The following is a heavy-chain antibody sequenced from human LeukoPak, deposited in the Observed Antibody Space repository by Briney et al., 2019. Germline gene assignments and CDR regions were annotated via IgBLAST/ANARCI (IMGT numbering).Heavy chain of an antibody. CDR2: IYHSGST. CDR3: ARGITMVRGVDFNWFDP. J-gene: IGHJ5*02. Sequence: PSETLSLTCAVSGGSISSGGYSWSWIRQPPGKGLEWIGYIYHSGSTYYNTSLKSRVTISVDRSKNQFSLKLSSVTAADTAVYYCARGITMVRGVDFNWFDPWGQGTLVTVSS. CDR1: GGSISSGGYS. D-gene: IGHD3-10*01. V-gene: IGHV4-30-2*01.